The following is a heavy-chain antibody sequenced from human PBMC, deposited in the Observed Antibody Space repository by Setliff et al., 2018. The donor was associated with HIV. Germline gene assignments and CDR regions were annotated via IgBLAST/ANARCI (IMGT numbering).Heavy chain of an antibody. D-gene: IGHD6-19*01. CDR3: ARVQTMAVAGTQYYYMDV. V-gene: IGHV1-18*01. Sequence: ASVKVSCKASNYTLINYGVSWVRQAPGQGLEWMGWISAYNGNTNYAQKLQGRVTMTTDTSTSTAYMELSSLRSEDTAVYYCARVQTMAVAGTQYYYMDVWGKGTTVTVSS. J-gene: IGHJ6*03. CDR1: NYTLINYG. CDR2: ISAYNGNT.